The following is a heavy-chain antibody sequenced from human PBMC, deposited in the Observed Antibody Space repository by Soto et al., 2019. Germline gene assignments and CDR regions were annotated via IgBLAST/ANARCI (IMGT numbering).Heavy chain of an antibody. V-gene: IGHV1-46*01. CDR3: AREENCSDGICYSEYFQR. D-gene: IGHD2-15*01. Sequence: QVQLVQSGAEVKKPGASVKVSCKASGYIFTAYSMHWVRQAPGHGLEWMGVVNPSGGSTNYAQKFQGRITMTRDTSTSTVYMDLSSLTSEDTAVYYCAREENCSDGICYSEYFQRWGQGTLVTVSS. CDR2: VNPSGGST. J-gene: IGHJ1*01. CDR1: GYIFTAYS.